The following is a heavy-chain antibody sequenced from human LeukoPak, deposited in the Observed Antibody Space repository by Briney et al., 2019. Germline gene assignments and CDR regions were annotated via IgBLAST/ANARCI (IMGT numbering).Heavy chain of an antibody. V-gene: IGHV4-34*01. CDR1: GGSFSGYY. J-gene: IGHJ6*03. D-gene: IGHD3-22*01. CDR2: ISDSGRS. CDR3: ARPRRGYDSSGYYYYYYMDV. Sequence: SETLSLTCGVYGGSFSGYYWSWIRQPPGNGLEWIGEISDSGRSKYKSSLKSRVTISEDTSKNQFSLKLSSVTAADTAVYYCARPRRGYDSSGYYYYYYMDVWGKGTTVTISS.